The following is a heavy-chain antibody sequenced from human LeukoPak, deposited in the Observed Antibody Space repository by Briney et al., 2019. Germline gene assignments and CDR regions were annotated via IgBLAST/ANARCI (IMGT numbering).Heavy chain of an antibody. CDR2: IRTKAYGGTI. Sequence: QPGGSLRLSCTGSGFTFGEYVVSWFRQAPGKGLEWVGFIRTKAYGGTIEYAASVKGRFTISRDDSESIAYLQMNSLKSEDTAVYYCTRGSDTIFGVSRDGFDSWGQGTLVTVSS. CDR1: GFTFGEYV. D-gene: IGHD3-3*01. CDR3: TRGSDTIFGVSRDGFDS. V-gene: IGHV3-49*03. J-gene: IGHJ4*02.